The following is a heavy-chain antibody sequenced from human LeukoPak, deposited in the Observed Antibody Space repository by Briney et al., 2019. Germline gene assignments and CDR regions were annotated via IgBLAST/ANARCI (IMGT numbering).Heavy chain of an antibody. V-gene: IGHV4-61*01. Sequence: SETLSLTCTVSGDSVSRGSYYCSWIRQPPGKGLECIGYIHYSGNTNYNPSLKSRVTISVDTSKNQFSLKLNSVTAADTAVYYCATYYDSSGYWSTPHFDYWGQGTLVTVSS. CDR2: IHYSGNT. CDR1: GDSVSRGSYY. CDR3: ATYYDSSGYWSTPHFDY. J-gene: IGHJ4*02. D-gene: IGHD3-22*01.